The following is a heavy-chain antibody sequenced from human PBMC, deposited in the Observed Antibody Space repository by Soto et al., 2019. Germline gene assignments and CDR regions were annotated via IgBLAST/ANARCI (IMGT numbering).Heavy chain of an antibody. V-gene: IGHV1-18*01. J-gene: IGHJ6*02. CDR1: GYTFTSYG. D-gene: IGHD5-18*01. CDR3: ARVKYSPPSYYYFGMDV. Sequence: QVQLVQSGAEVKKPGASVKVSCKASGYTFTSYGISWVRQAPGQGLEWMGWISAYNGNTNYAQKLQGRVTMTTDTSTSTGDMELRSLRPYDTAVYYCARVKYSPPSYYYFGMDVWGQGTTVSVSS. CDR2: ISAYNGNT.